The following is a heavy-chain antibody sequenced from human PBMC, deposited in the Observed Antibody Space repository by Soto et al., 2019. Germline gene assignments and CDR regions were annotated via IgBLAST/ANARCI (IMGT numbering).Heavy chain of an antibody. J-gene: IGHJ5*02. CDR3: ASDALTDP. Sequence: SVKVSCKASGYAFSSYAMHWVRQAPGQRLEWMGRIIPILGIANYAQKFQGRVTITADKSTSTAYMELSSLRSEDTAVYYCASDALTDPWGQGTLVNV. CDR2: IIPILGIA. CDR1: GYAFSSYA. V-gene: IGHV1-69*04.